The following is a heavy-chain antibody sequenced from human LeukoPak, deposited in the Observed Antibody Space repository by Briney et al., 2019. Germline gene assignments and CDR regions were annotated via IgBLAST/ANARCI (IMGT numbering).Heavy chain of an antibody. CDR1: GFTFSDYY. J-gene: IGHJ4*02. V-gene: IGHV3-11*04. CDR3: ARTKEMATISYFDS. Sequence: GGSLRLSCAASGFTFSDYYMSWIRRAPGKGLEWVSAISGSGGSTYYADSVKGRFTISRDNAKNSLYLQMNSLRAEDTAVYYCARTKEMATISYFDSWGQGTLVTVSS. D-gene: IGHD5-24*01. CDR2: ISGSGGST.